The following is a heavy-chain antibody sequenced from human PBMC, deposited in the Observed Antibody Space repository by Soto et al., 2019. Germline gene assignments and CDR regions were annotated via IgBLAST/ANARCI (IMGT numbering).Heavy chain of an antibody. V-gene: IGHV3-13*05. CDR2: IGTAGDP. CDR1: GFTFSRFS. J-gene: IGHJ6*02. Sequence: GGALRLSCEASGFTFSRFSMNWFRQVPGKGLEWVSAIGTAGDPYYPGSVKGRFTISRENAKNSLYLQMNSLRAGDTAVYYCARSPATMSGMDVWGQGTTVTVSS. CDR3: ARSPATMSGMDV. D-gene: IGHD6-25*01.